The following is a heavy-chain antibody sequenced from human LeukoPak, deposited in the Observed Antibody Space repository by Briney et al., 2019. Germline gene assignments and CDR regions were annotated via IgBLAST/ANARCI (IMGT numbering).Heavy chain of an antibody. D-gene: IGHD3-22*01. Sequence: GASVKVSCKASGYTFTSYDINWVRQATGQGLEWMGWMNPNSGNTGYAQKFQGRVTITRNTSISTAYMELSSLRSEDTAVYYCARGLYYYDSSGYSDAFDIRGQGTMVTVSS. V-gene: IGHV1-8*03. CDR2: MNPNSGNT. CDR1: GYTFTSYD. J-gene: IGHJ3*02. CDR3: ARGLYYYDSSGYSDAFDI.